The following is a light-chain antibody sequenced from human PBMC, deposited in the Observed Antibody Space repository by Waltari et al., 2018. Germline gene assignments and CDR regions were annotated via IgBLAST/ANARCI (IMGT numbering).Light chain of an antibody. V-gene: IGLV2-14*03. J-gene: IGLJ1*01. CDR1: SSDIGGYNY. Sequence: QSALTQPASVSGSPGQSIPISCTGTSSDIGGYNYVSWYQQHPGKVPKLLIYEVNNRPSSISHRFSGSKSGNTASLTISGLQAEDEADYYCCSYASDSTYVFGTGAKVTVL. CDR2: EVN. CDR3: CSYASDSTYV.